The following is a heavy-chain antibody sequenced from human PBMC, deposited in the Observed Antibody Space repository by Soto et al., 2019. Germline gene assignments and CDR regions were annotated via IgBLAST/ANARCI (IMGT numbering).Heavy chain of an antibody. D-gene: IGHD1-26*01. J-gene: IGHJ4*02. CDR2: FDPEDGET. CDR1: GYTLTELS. V-gene: IGHV1-24*01. Sequence: ASVKVSCKVSGYTLTELSMHWVRQAPGKGLEWMGGFDPEDGETIYAQKFQGRVTMTEDTSTDTAHMELSSLRSEDTAVYYCATAFLGVGATAGFGYWGQGTLVTVSS. CDR3: ATAFLGVGATAGFGY.